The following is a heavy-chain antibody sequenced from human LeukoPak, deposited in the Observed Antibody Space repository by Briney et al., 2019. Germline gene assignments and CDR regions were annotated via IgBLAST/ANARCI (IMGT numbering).Heavy chain of an antibody. CDR2: IKEDSGVK. D-gene: IGHD3-10*01. V-gene: IGHV3-7*01. Sequence: GGSLRLSCAASGFTFGNFWMTWVRQAPGKGLEWVANIKEDSGVKNYVDSVKGRFTVSRDNAKNSLFLQMNSLRAEDTAVYYCAKGPGLLWFGDSMGYFDYWGQGTLVTVSS. CDR3: AKGPGLLWFGDSMGYFDY. J-gene: IGHJ4*02. CDR1: GFTFGNFW.